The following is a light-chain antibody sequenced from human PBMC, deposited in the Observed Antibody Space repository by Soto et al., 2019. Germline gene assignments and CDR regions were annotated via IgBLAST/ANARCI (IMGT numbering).Light chain of an antibody. CDR3: QQYGSSPGVT. V-gene: IGKV3-20*01. Sequence: EIVLTQSPGTLSLSPGERATLSCRASQSVCSSYLAWYQQKPGQAPRLLIYGASSRATGIPDRFSGSGSGTDFTIPISKQAPEYFAVYYCQQYGSSPGVTFGPGTKVDIK. J-gene: IGKJ3*01. CDR1: QSVCSSY. CDR2: GAS.